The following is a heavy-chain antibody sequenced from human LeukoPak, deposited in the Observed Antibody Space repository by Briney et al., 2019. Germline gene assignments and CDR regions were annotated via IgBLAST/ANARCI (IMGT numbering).Heavy chain of an antibody. J-gene: IGHJ4*02. CDR3: AKVLAYYFDY. V-gene: IGHV3-23*01. CDR1: GFTFSSYA. Sequence: PGGSLRLSCGASGFTFSSYAMSWVRQAPGKGLEWVSAIGSGTYYVDSVKGRFTISRDNSKNTLYLQMNSLRAEDTAVYYCAKVLAYYFDYWGQGTLVTVSS. CDR2: IGSGT.